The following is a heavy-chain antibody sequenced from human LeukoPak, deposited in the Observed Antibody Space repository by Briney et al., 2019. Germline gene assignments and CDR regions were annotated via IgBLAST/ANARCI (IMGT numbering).Heavy chain of an antibody. J-gene: IGHJ4*02. Sequence: GGSLRLSCVASGFTFEDFSMHWVRQVPGKGLEWICLIDWDGGIIYYADSVKGRFTVSRDNSKRSLYLHLSSLTPEDTAFYYCAKDSFVGTTSFLDSWGQGTLVTVSS. D-gene: IGHD1-26*01. V-gene: IGHV3-43*01. CDR3: AKDSFVGTTSFLDS. CDR1: GFTFEDFS. CDR2: IDWDGGII.